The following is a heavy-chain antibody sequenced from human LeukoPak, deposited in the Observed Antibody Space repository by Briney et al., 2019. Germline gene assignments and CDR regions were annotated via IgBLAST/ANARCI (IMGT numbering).Heavy chain of an antibody. Sequence: SVKVSCKASGGTFSSYAISWVRQAPGQGLEWMGGIIPIFGTANYAQKFQGRVTITADKSTSTAYMELRSLRSDDTAVYYCASFYYGDPLTLDYWGQGTLVTVSS. CDR3: ASFYYGDPLTLDY. D-gene: IGHD4-17*01. V-gene: IGHV1-69*06. J-gene: IGHJ4*02. CDR1: GGTFSSYA. CDR2: IIPIFGTA.